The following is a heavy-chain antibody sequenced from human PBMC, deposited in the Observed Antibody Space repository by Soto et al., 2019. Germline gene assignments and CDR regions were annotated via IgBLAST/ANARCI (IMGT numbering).Heavy chain of an antibody. V-gene: IGHV4-39*01. J-gene: IGHJ3*02. D-gene: IGHD2-15*01. CDR2: IYYSGST. CDR1: GGSISSSSYY. Sequence: PSETLSLTCTVSGGSISSSSYYWGWIRQPPGKGLEWIGSIYYSGSTYYNPSLKSRVTISVDTSKNQFSLKLSSVTAADTAVYYCARLVVERDAFDIWGQGTMVTVS. CDR3: ARLVVERDAFDI.